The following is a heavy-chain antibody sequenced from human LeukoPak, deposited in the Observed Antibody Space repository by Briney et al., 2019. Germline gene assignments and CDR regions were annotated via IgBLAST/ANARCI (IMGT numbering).Heavy chain of an antibody. CDR2: IYYSGST. Sequence: PSETLSLTCTVSGGSTSSYYWSWIRQPPGKGLEWIGYIYYSGSTNYNPSLKSRVTISVDTSKNQFSLKLSSVTAADTAVYYCARGQWPDAFDIWGQGTMVTVSS. J-gene: IGHJ3*02. D-gene: IGHD6-19*01. V-gene: IGHV4-59*01. CDR1: GGSTSSYY. CDR3: ARGQWPDAFDI.